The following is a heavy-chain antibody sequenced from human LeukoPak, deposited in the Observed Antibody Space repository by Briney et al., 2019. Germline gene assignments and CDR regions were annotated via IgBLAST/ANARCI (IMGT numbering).Heavy chain of an antibody. V-gene: IGHV3-48*03. J-gene: IGHJ5*02. Sequence: PGGSLRLSCAASGFTFSSYEMNWVRQAPGKGLEWVSYISSSGSTIYYADSVKGRFTIPRDNAKNSLYLQMNSLRAEDTAVYYCARDFNIPFDPWGQGTLVTVSS. CDR1: GFTFSSYE. D-gene: IGHD2/OR15-2a*01. CDR2: ISSSGSTI. CDR3: ARDFNIPFDP.